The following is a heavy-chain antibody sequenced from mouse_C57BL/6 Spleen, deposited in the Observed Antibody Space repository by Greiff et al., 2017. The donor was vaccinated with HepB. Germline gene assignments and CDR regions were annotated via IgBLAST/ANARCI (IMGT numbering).Heavy chain of an antibody. CDR1: GYAFSSYW. J-gene: IGHJ2*01. CDR2: IYPGDGDT. D-gene: IGHD1-1*01. CDR3: ARGEYYGSSPCYFDY. Sequence: QVQLQQSGAELVKPGASVKISCKASGYAFSSYWMNWVKQRPGKGLEWIGQIYPGDGDTNYNGKFKGKATLTADKSSSTAYMQLSSLTSEDSAVYFCARGEYYGSSPCYFDYWGEGTTLTVSS. V-gene: IGHV1-80*01.